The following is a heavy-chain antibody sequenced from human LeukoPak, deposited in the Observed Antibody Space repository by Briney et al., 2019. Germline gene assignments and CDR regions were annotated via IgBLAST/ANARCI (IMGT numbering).Heavy chain of an antibody. V-gene: IGHV1-18*01. CDR3: ARDNSVRDEAWWFNP. CDR1: GYTFTNYG. CDR2: ISGHNGDT. Sequence: ASVKVSCKASGYTFTNYGVSWVRQAPGQGLEWMGWISGHNGDTNYAQKLQGRVTLTRDMSTSTDYLELSSLRSEDTAVYYCARDNSVRDEAWWFNPWGQGTLVTASS. D-gene: IGHD5-24*01. J-gene: IGHJ5*02.